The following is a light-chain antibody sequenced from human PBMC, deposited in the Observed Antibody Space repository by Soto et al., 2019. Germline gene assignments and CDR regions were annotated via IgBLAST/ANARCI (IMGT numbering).Light chain of an antibody. CDR3: QQRSNWPLT. J-gene: IGKJ5*01. Sequence: ETVVTQSPATVSLYPGESATLSCRASQSVSTYLAWYQQKPGQAPRLLIYDASNRATGIPARFSGSGSGTDFTLTISSLEPEDFAVYYCQQRSNWPLTFGQRTRPEI. CDR2: DAS. V-gene: IGKV3-11*01. CDR1: QSVSTY.